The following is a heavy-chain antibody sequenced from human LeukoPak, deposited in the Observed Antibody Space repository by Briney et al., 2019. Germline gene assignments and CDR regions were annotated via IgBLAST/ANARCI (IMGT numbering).Heavy chain of an antibody. D-gene: IGHD3-16*01. J-gene: IGHJ6*02. CDR1: GFTFSSYS. Sequence: GGSLRLSCAASGFTFSSYSMNWVRQAPGKGLEWVSAISGSGGSTYYADSVKGRFTISRDNSKNTLYLQMNSLRAEDTAVYYCAKKALNYYYYGMDVWGQGTTVTVSS. CDR3: AKKALNYYYYGMDV. V-gene: IGHV3-23*01. CDR2: ISGSGGST.